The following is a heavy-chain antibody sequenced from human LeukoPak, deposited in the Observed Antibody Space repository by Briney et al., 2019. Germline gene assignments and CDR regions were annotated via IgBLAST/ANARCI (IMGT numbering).Heavy chain of an antibody. Sequence: SQTLSLTYAVSGGSISSGGYSLSWIRQPPGKGLEWIGYIYHSGSTYYNPSLKSRVTISVDRSKNQFSLKLSSVTAADTAVYYCARSKGRDYDSSGYSVGAFDYWGQGTLVTVSS. CDR1: GGSISSGGYS. D-gene: IGHD3-22*01. CDR3: ARSKGRDYDSSGYSVGAFDY. V-gene: IGHV4-30-2*01. J-gene: IGHJ4*02. CDR2: IYHSGST.